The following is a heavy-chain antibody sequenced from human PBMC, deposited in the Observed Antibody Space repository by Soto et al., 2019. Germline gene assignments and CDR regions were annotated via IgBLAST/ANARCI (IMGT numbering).Heavy chain of an antibody. CDR2: ISYDGNNK. D-gene: IGHD2-15*01. CDR1: GFTFSSYA. J-gene: IGHJ6*02. Sequence: QVQLVESGGGVVQPGRSLRLSCAASGFTFSSYAMYWVRQAPGKGLEWVAVISYDGNNKYYADSVKGRFTISRDNSKNTLYRQMNSLRAEDTAVYYCARAECDGGSCYTLVGLRYGMDVWGQGTTVTVSS. V-gene: IGHV3-30-3*01. CDR3: ARAECDGGSCYTLVGLRYGMDV.